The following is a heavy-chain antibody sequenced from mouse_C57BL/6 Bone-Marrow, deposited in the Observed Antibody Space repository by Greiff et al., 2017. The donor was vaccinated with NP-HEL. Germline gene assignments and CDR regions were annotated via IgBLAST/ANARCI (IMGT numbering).Heavy chain of an antibody. V-gene: IGHV1-72*01. D-gene: IGHD2-4*01. CDR1: GYTFTSYW. CDR2: IDPNSGGT. Sequence: VQLQQPGAELVKPGASVKLSCKASGYTFTSYWMHWVKQRPGRGLEWIGRIDPNSGGTKYNEKFKSKATLTVDKPSSTAYMQLSSLTSEDSAVYYCAREWGVYDYDCNAWFAYWGQGTLVTVSA. J-gene: IGHJ3*01. CDR3: AREWGVYDYDCNAWFAY.